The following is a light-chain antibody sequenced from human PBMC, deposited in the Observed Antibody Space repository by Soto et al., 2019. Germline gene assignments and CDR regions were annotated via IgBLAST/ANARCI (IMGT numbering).Light chain of an antibody. V-gene: IGLV2-23*01. CDR1: STNVGSSNF. Sequence: QSALTQPASVSGSPGQSITISCTGTSTNVGSSNFVSWYQQYPGKAPRLVIYDGSKRPSGVSIRFSGSKSGNTASLTISGLQTEDEADYYCCSYAGTNTGVFGGGTKLTVL. CDR3: CSYAGTNTGV. J-gene: IGLJ2*01. CDR2: DGS.